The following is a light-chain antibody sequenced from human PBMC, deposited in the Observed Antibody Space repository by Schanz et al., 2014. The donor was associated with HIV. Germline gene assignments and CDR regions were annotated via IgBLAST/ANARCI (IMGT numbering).Light chain of an antibody. CDR2: NTY. CDR3: GTWDDSLNGWV. Sequence: QSVLTQPPSASGTPGQRVTISCSGSSSSIKTNTVNWFQQLPGTAPKLLIYNTYHRPSGVPDRFSGSGSGTSASLAISGLQSDDEGDYYCGTWDDSLNGWVFGGGTKLTVL. CDR1: SSSIKTNT. J-gene: IGLJ3*02. V-gene: IGLV1-44*01.